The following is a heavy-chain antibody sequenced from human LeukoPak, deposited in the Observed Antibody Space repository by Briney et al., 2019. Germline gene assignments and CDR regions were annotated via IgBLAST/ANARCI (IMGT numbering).Heavy chain of an antibody. J-gene: IGHJ4*02. CDR2: ISYDGSNK. D-gene: IGHD2-2*01. CDR3: ARADCSSTSCYFDY. CDR1: GFIFSNYW. V-gene: IGHV3-30-3*01. Sequence: PGGSLRLSCAASGFIFSNYWMSWVRQAPGKGLEWVAVISYDGSNKYYADSVKGRFTISRDNSKNTLYLQMNSLRAEDTAVYYCARADCSSTSCYFDYWGQGTLVTVSS.